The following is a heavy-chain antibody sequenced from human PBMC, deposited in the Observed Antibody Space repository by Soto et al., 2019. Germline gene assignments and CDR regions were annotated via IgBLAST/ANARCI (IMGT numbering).Heavy chain of an antibody. CDR1: GYTLTSFH. J-gene: IGHJ6*01. D-gene: IGHD2-15*01. Sequence: ASVKVSCKASGYTLTSFHVHWVRQGPGQGLEWMGIINPSDGSTNHARKFQGRVSMTRDTSAGTVYMELSSLRSEDTAVYYCAKDMAVTAFGPDYYHGMEVCGQGTTVSVSS. CDR2: INPSDGST. CDR3: AKDMAVTAFGPDYYHGMEV. V-gene: IGHV1-46*01.